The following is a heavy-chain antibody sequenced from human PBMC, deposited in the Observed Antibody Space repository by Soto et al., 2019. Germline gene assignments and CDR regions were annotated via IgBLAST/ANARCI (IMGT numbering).Heavy chain of an antibody. CDR2: IFSSGST. D-gene: IGHD6-6*01. J-gene: IGHJ4*02. CDR1: GGSINTFY. CDR3: ARALYSSSSAFFDY. Sequence: SEALSLTCTVSGGSINTFYWSWVRQPAGKGLEWIGRIFSSGSTSFNPSLESRVAMSVDTSKNHFSLNLSSVTAADMAVYYCARALYSSSSAFFDYWGQGTLVTVSS. V-gene: IGHV4-4*07.